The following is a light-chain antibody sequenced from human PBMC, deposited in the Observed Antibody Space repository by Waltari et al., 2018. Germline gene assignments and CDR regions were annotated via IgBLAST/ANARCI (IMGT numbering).Light chain of an antibody. J-gene: IGLJ1*01. CDR1: SLSTYY. CDR3: NSRDSSGSHLV. Sequence: SSELTQDPAVSVALGQTVRITCQGDSLSTYYASWYQQKPGQAPVLVFYGKDLRPSGIPDRISGSRSGNTASLTITGAQAEDEADYYCNSRDSSGSHLVFGTGTKVTVL. CDR2: GKD. V-gene: IGLV3-19*01.